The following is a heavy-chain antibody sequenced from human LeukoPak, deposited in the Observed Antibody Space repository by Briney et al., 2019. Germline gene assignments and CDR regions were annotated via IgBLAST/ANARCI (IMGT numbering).Heavy chain of an antibody. J-gene: IGHJ4*02. V-gene: IGHV1-18*01. CDR2: ISAYNGNT. D-gene: IGHD3-9*01. CDR1: GYTFTSYG. CDR3: ARDYILTDYYYFDY. Sequence: ASVKVSCKASGYTFTSYGISWVRQAPGQGLEWMGWISAYNGNTNYAQKLQGRVTMTTDTSTSTAYMELRSLRSDDTAVYYCARDYILTDYYYFDYWGQGTLVTVSS.